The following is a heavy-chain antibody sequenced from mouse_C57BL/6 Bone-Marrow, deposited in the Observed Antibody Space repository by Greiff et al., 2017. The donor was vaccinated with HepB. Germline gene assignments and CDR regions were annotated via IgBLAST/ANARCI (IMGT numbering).Heavy chain of an antibody. CDR1: GFTFSSYG. V-gene: IGHV5-6*01. Sequence: EVKLVESGGDLVKPGGSLKLSCAASGFTFSSYGMSWVRQTPDKRLEWVATISSGGSYTYYPDSVKGRFTISRDNAKNTLYLQMSSLKSEDTAMYYCARPILYGKGYFDVWGTGTTVTVSS. D-gene: IGHD1-1*01. J-gene: IGHJ1*03. CDR2: ISSGGSYT. CDR3: ARPILYGKGYFDV.